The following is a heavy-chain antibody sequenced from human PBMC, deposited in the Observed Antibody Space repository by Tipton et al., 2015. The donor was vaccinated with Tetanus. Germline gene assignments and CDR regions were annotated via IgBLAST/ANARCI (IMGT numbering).Heavy chain of an antibody. CDR3: ARQGGYSGYDGGFDY. J-gene: IGHJ4*02. CDR1: GYTFISYW. D-gene: IGHD5-12*01. Sequence: VQLVQSGPEVKKAGESLKISCKGFGYTFISYWIGWVRQTPGKGLEWMGIFYPGDSDTRYSPSFQGQVTISVDKSMKTAYLQWNSLKASDTAMYYCARQGGYSGYDGGFDYWGQGTLVTVSS. V-gene: IGHV5-51*01. CDR2: FYPGDSDT.